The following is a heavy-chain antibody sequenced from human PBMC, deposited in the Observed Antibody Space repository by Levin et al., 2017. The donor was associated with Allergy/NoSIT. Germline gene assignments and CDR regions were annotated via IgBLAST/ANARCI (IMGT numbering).Heavy chain of an antibody. CDR3: ARHVPACSSVSGCYPLGN. CDR1: GGSISNYF. CDR2: IHDSGTT. Sequence: SETLSLTCTVSGGSISNYFWSWIRQSPGKGLEWIGYIHDSGTTIYNPSLKSRLTMSLDTSKSQVSLNLNSVTAADTAVYYCARHVPACSSVSGCYPLGNWGQGTLVTVSS. J-gene: IGHJ1*01. D-gene: IGHD3-10*01. V-gene: IGHV4-59*08.